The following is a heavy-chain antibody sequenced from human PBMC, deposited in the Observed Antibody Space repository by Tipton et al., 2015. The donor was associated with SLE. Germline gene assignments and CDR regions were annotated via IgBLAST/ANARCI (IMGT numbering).Heavy chain of an antibody. Sequence: TLSLTCAVSAYSISSGYYWGWIRQPPGKGLEWIGSIYHSGSTYYNPSLKSRVTISVDTSKNQFSLKLSSVTAADTAVYYCARHDRYYYGSGSYYNGAFDIWGQGTMVTVSS. D-gene: IGHD3-10*01. V-gene: IGHV4-38-2*01. CDR2: IYHSGST. CDR3: ARHDRYYYGSGSYYNGAFDI. CDR1: AYSISSGYY. J-gene: IGHJ3*02.